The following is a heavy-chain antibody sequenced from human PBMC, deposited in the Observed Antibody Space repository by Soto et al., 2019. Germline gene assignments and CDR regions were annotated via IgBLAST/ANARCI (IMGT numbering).Heavy chain of an antibody. CDR3: ARHEGWTGPDQ. D-gene: IGHD2-8*02. V-gene: IGHV4-4*02. Sequence: SETLSLTCAVSGASIGSGGWWSWVRQPPGKGLEWIAEIFHDGNTNYSPSLKSRVTISIDKSQNQFSLNVYSVPAADTAVYYCARHEGWTGPDQWGQGTVVTVSS. J-gene: IGHJ5*02. CDR1: GASIGSGGW. CDR2: IFHDGNT.